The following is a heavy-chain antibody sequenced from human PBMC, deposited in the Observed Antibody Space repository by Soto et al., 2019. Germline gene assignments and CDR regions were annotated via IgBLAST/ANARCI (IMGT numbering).Heavy chain of an antibody. Sequence: GASVKVSCKASGYTFTYYAIHWVRQAPGQRLEWMGWINAGNGNTKYSQKFQDRVTITRDTSASTAYMELSSLTSEDTAVYYCARLKYSSSRYLNWFDPWGQGTLVTGSS. CDR2: INAGNGNT. V-gene: IGHV1-3*01. CDR3: ARLKYSSSRYLNWFDP. CDR1: GYTFTYYA. J-gene: IGHJ5*02. D-gene: IGHD6-13*01.